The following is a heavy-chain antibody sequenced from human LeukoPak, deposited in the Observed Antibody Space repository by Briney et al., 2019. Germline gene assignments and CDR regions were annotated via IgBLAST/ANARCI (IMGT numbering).Heavy chain of an antibody. D-gene: IGHD3-10*01. CDR3: ARSYYYGSGSYPPNFDY. Sequence: SETLSLTCTVSGGSISSYYWSWIRQPPGKGLEWIGYIYYSGSTNYNPSLKSRVTISVDTSKNQFSLKLSSVTAADTAVYYCARSYYYGSGSYPPNFDYWGQGTLVTVSS. V-gene: IGHV4-59*08. CDR2: IYYSGST. CDR1: GGSISSYY. J-gene: IGHJ4*02.